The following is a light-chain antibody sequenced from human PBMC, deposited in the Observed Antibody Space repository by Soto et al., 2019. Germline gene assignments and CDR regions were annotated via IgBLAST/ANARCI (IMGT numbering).Light chain of an antibody. CDR1: SSTIGAGYD. CDR2: GNN. Sequence: QSALTQPPAVSGAQGQRVTISCTGSSSTIGAGYDVHWYQQLPGTAPKLLIYGNNNRPSGVPDRFSGSKSGTSASLAVTGLHAEDEADYYCQSYATGLSVLYVFGTGTKVTVL. V-gene: IGLV1-40*01. CDR3: QSYATGLSVLYV. J-gene: IGLJ1*01.